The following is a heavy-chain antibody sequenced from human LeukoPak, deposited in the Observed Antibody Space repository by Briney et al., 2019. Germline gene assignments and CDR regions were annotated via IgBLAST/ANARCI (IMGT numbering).Heavy chain of an antibody. V-gene: IGHV3-7*02. CDR2: IKEDGSAK. CDR3: ARGVAKSYGLDV. D-gene: IGHD2-21*01. J-gene: IGHJ6*02. Sequence: GGSLRLSCTASGFTFSRYWMTWVRQAPGKGLEWVANIKEDGSAKYYVDSMKGRFTISRDNAKNSLYLQINSLRAEDTAVYYCARGVAKSYGLDVWGQGTTVTVSS. CDR1: GFTFSRYW.